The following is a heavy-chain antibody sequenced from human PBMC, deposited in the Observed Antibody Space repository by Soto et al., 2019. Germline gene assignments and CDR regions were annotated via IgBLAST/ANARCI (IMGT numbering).Heavy chain of an antibody. D-gene: IGHD3-3*01. CDR3: TRRLRFLETVDY. J-gene: IGHJ4*02. Sequence: QLQLQESGPGLVKPSETLSLTCTVSGGSISSGSYYWGWIRQPPGKGLEWIETIYYTGSTYYNPSLKSRVTISVDTSKNQFSLKLSSVTAADTAVYFCTRRLRFLETVDYWGQGTLVTVSS. CDR1: GGSISSGSYY. CDR2: IYYTGST. V-gene: IGHV4-39*01.